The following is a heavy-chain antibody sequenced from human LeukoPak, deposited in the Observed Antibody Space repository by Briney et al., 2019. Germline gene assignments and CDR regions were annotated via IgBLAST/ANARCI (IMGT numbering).Heavy chain of an antibody. Sequence: TGGSLRLSCAASGFTVSSNYMSWVRQAPGKGLEWVSVIYSGGSTYYADSVKGRFTISRDNSKNTLYLQMNSLRAEDTAVYYCARSHNFGRLHPFDYWGQGTLVTVSS. CDR3: ARSHNFGRLHPFDY. J-gene: IGHJ4*02. CDR1: GFTVSSNY. D-gene: IGHD3-9*01. CDR2: IYSGGST. V-gene: IGHV3-66*01.